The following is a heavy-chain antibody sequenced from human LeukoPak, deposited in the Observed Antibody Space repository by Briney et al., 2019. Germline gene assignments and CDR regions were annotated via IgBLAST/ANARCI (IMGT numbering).Heavy chain of an antibody. Sequence: PGGSLRLSCAASGFTFSNAWMIWVRQAPGKGLEWVGRIKSKTDGGTTDYAAPVKGRFTISRDDSKNTLYLQMNSLKTEDTAVYYCTTDRSGYGDLFDYWGQGTLVTVSS. V-gene: IGHV3-15*01. D-gene: IGHD4-17*01. CDR2: IKSKTDGGTT. CDR3: TTDRSGYGDLFDY. J-gene: IGHJ4*02. CDR1: GFTFSNAW.